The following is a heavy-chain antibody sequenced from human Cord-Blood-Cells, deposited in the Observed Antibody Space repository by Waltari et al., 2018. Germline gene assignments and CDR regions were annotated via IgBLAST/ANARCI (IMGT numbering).Heavy chain of an antibody. D-gene: IGHD1-26*01. CDR3: ARVGGSYYFDY. CDR2: ISYDGSNK. V-gene: IGHV3-30-3*01. CDR1: GFTFSSYA. Sequence: QVQLVESGGGVVQPGRSLRLSCAASGFTFSSYAMHWVRQAPGKGLEWVAVISYDGSNKYYADSVKGRFTISRDNSKNTLYLQMNSLRAEDTAVYYCARVGGSYYFDYWGHGTLVTVSS. J-gene: IGHJ4*01.